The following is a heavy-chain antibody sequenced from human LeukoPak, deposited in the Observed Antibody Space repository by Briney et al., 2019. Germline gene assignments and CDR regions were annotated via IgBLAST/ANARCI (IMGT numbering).Heavy chain of an antibody. CDR2: IISSSSYI. Sequence: GGALRLSCAASGFTFSSYSMNWVRQAPGKGLEWVSSIISSSSYIYYADSVKGRFTISRDNAKNSLYLQMNSLRAEDTAVYYCAERGISMIGGVWGKGTTVTISS. CDR1: GFTFSSYS. D-gene: IGHD3-10*02. J-gene: IGHJ6*04. CDR3: AERGISMIGGV. V-gene: IGHV3-21*01.